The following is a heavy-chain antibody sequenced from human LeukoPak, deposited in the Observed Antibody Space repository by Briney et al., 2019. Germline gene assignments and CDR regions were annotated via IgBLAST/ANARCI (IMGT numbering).Heavy chain of an antibody. V-gene: IGHV4-34*01. CDR1: GGSFSGYY. Sequence: SETLSLTCAVYGGSFSGYYWSWIRQPPGKGLEWIGEINHGGSINYNPSLKSRVTISVDTSKNQFFLKLNSVTAADTAVYYCARGRSGTTFYYYYYGMDVWGQGTTVTVSS. CDR2: INHGGSI. CDR3: ARGRSGTTFYYYYYGMDV. D-gene: IGHD1-1*01. J-gene: IGHJ6*02.